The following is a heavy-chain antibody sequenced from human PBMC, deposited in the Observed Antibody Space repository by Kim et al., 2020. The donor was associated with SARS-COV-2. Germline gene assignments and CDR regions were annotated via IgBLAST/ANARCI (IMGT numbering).Heavy chain of an antibody. Sequence: GGSLRLSCAASGFTVSSNYMSWVRQAPGKGLEWVSVIYSGGSTYYADSVKGRFTISRDNSKNTLYLQMNSLRAEDTAVYYCARDQRIIAAAGRYYYYYGMDVWGQGTTVTVSS. CDR3: ARDQRIIAAAGRYYYYYGMDV. CDR2: IYSGGST. J-gene: IGHJ6*02. V-gene: IGHV3-66*01. CDR1: GFTVSSNY. D-gene: IGHD6-13*01.